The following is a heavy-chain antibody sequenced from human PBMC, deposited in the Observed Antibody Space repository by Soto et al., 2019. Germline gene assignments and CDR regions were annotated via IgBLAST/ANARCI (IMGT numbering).Heavy chain of an antibody. J-gene: IGHJ4*02. V-gene: IGHV4-39*01. CDR3: ASRSYFGSGSYFLN. CDR2: IYYSGST. CDR1: GGSISRSSDY. D-gene: IGHD3-10*01. Sequence: QLQLQASGPGLVKPSETLSLTCTISGGSISRSSDYWGWIRQPPGKGLEWIGSIYYSGSTYYNPSLKSRVTISVDTSKNQFSLKLSSVTAADTAVFYCASRSYFGSGSYFLNWGQGTLVTVSS.